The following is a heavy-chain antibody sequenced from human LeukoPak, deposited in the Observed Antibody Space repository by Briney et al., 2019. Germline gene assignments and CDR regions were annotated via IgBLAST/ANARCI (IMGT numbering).Heavy chain of an antibody. CDR2: ISAYNGNT. Sequence: ASVKVSCKASGYTFTSYGISWVRQAPGQGLEWMGWISAYNGNTNYAQKLQGRVTMTTDTSTSTAYMELRSLRSEDTAVYYCAVPIVGATTDYFDYWGQGTLVTVSS. D-gene: IGHD1-26*01. J-gene: IGHJ4*02. V-gene: IGHV1-18*01. CDR1: GYTFTSYG. CDR3: AVPIVGATTDYFDY.